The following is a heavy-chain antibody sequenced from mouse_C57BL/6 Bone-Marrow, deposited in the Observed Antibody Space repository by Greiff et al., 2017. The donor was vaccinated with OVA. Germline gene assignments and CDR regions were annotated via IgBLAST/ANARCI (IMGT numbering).Heavy chain of an antibody. CDR1: GYPFTSYW. CDR3: ARSWDPYFDV. D-gene: IGHD4-1*01. J-gene: IGHJ1*03. CDR2: IDPSDSET. V-gene: IGHV1-52*01. Sequence: QVQLQQPGAELVRPGSSVKLSCKASGYPFTSYWMHWVKQRPIQGLEWIGNIDPSDSETHYNQKFKDKATLTVDKSSNTAYMQLSSLTSEDSAVYYCARSWDPYFDVWGTGTTVTVSS.